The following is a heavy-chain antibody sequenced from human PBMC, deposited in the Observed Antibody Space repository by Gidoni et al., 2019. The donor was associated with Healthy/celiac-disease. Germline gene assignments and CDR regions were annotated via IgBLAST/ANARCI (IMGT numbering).Heavy chain of an antibody. CDR1: GYTFTSYG. CDR2: ISAYNGNT. Sequence: QVQLVQSGAEVKKPGASVKVSCKASGYTFTSYGISWLRQAPGQGLEWMGWISAYNGNTNYAQKLQGRVTMTTDTSTSTAYMELRSLRSDDTAVYYCARDQKLVIKGPELLIFDYWGQGTLVTVSS. V-gene: IGHV1-18*01. CDR3: ARDQKLVIKGPELLIFDY. J-gene: IGHJ4*02. D-gene: IGHD3-9*01.